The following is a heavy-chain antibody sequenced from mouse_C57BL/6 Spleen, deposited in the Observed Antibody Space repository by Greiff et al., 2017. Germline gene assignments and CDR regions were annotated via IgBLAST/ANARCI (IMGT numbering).Heavy chain of an antibody. CDR2: ISYDGSN. J-gene: IGHJ3*01. CDR3: ATFYYGNLAWFAY. CDR1: GYSITSGYY. D-gene: IGHD2-1*01. Sequence: VQLKESGPGLVKPSQSLSLTCSVTGYSITSGYYWNWIRQFPGNKLEWMGYISYDGSNNYNPSLKNRISITRDTSKNQFFLKLNSVTTEDTATYYCATFYYGNLAWFAYWGQGTLVTVSA. V-gene: IGHV3-6*01.